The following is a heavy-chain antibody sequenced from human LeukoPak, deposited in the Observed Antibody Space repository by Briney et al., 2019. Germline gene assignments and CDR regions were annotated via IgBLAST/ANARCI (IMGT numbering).Heavy chain of an antibody. CDR3: ARHTIPRYKRPLGGFDY. CDR2: INHSGST. CDR1: GGSFSGYY. D-gene: IGHD5-24*01. Sequence: SETLSLTCAVYGGSFSGYYWSWIRQPPGKGLEWIGEINHSGSTNYNPSLKSRVTISVDTSKNQFSLKLSSVTAADTAVYYCARHTIPRYKRPLGGFDYWGQGTLVTVSS. J-gene: IGHJ4*02. V-gene: IGHV4-34*01.